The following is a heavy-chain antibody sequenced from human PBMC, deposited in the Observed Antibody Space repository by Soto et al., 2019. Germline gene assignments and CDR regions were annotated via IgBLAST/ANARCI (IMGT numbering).Heavy chain of an antibody. J-gene: IGHJ4*02. CDR2: IYDGTGSA. D-gene: IGHD2-21*01. Sequence: SETLSLTCTVSGASISEYYYNWIRQPPGKGLEWIGYIYDGTGSASYNPSLVSRVTLSVDTSKNQLSLRLTSMTAADTAVYYCARGGVAAPPHFDNWGQGTLVTVS. CDR1: GASISEYY. CDR3: ARGGVAAPPHFDN. V-gene: IGHV4-59*01.